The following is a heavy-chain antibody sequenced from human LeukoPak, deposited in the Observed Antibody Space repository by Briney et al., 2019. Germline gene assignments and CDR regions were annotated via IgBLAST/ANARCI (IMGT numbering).Heavy chain of an antibody. CDR1: GGSISSGSYY. CDR2: IYTSGST. J-gene: IGHJ6*03. V-gene: IGHV4-61*02. Sequence: PSETLSLTCTVSGGSISSGSYYWSWIRQPAGNGLEWIGRIYTSGSTNYNPSLKSRVTISVDTSKNQFSLKLSSVTAADTAVYYCARGALYYYYYYMDVWGKGTTVTVSS. CDR3: ARGALYYYYYYMDV.